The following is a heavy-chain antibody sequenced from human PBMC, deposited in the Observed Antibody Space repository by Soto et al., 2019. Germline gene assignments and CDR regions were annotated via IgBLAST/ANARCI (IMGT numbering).Heavy chain of an antibody. CDR3: ARDSEMANWFDP. J-gene: IGHJ5*02. Sequence: SETRSLTCSVSGGSISSGGYYWRWIRQHPGKGLEWIGYIYYSGSTYYNPSLKSRVTISVDTSKNQFSLKLSPVTAADTAVYYCARDSEMANWFDPWGQGTLVTVSS. CDR1: GGSISSGGYY. CDR2: IYYSGST. V-gene: IGHV4-31*03.